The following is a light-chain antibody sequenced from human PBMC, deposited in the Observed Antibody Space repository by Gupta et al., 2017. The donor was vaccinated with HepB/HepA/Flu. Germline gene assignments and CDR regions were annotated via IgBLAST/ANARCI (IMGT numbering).Light chain of an antibody. CDR1: ALPKQY. CDR2: KDS. CDR3: QSADSSGTFYV. J-gene: IGLJ1*01. Sequence: ESESPGQTARITCSGDALPKQYAYWYQQKPGQAPVLVIYKDSERPSGIPERFSGSSSGTTVTLTISGVQAEDEADYYCQSADSSGTFYVFGTGTKVTVL. V-gene: IGLV3-25*03.